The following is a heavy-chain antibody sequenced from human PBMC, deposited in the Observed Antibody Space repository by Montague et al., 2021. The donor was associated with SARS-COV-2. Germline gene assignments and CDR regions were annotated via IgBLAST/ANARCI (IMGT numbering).Heavy chain of an antibody. CDR1: GGSISSYY. J-gene: IGHJ4*02. Sequence: SKTLSLTCTVSGGSISSYYWSWIRQPPGKGLEWIGYIYYSGSTNYNPSLRSRVTISVDTSKNQFSLKLSSVTAADTAVYYCASQVPDFWSGIDYRGQGTLVTVSS. CDR3: ASQVPDFWSGIDY. D-gene: IGHD3-3*01. V-gene: IGHV4-59*01. CDR2: IYYSGST.